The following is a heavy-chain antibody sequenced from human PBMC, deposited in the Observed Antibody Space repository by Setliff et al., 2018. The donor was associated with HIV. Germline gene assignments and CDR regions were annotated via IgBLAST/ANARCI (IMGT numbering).Heavy chain of an antibody. CDR2: INHSESP. CDR1: GESFSGHY. CDR3: ARAFLVVPLARDFYYYMDF. J-gene: IGHJ6*03. D-gene: IGHD2-21*01. V-gene: IGHV4-34*01. Sequence: SETLSLTCAVYGESFSGHYWSWIRQPPGKGLEWIGEINHSESPNYNPSLKSRVTISLGTSKNEFSLKLNSLTAADTAVYYCARAFLVVPLARDFYYYMDFWGKGNTVTVSS.